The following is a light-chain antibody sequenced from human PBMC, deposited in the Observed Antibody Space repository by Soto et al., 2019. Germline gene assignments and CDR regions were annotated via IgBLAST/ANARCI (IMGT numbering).Light chain of an antibody. V-gene: IGLV2-14*01. CDR3: SSYRRSSTLV. CDR1: SSDVGDYNY. Sequence: QSVLTQPASVSGSPGQSITISCTGTSSDVGDYNYVSWYQQHPGKAPKLMIYEVSNRPSGVSNRFSGSKSGNTASLTISGLQAEDEADYYCSSYRRSSTLVFGGGTKLTVL. J-gene: IGLJ2*01. CDR2: EVS.